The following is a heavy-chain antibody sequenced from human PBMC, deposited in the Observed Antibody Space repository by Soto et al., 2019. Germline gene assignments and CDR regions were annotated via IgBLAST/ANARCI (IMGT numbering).Heavy chain of an antibody. CDR2: INPNSGGT. CDR3: AKDPNIVVEPAATGVMDV. J-gene: IGHJ6*02. Sequence: ASVKVSCTASGYTFTYYYMHWVRQAPGQGLEWMGWINPNSGGTNYAQKFQGRVTMTRVTSISTAYMELSSLRSDDTALYYCAKDPNIVVEPAATGVMDVWGQGTTVTVSS. D-gene: IGHD2-2*01. CDR1: GYTFTYYY. V-gene: IGHV1-2*02.